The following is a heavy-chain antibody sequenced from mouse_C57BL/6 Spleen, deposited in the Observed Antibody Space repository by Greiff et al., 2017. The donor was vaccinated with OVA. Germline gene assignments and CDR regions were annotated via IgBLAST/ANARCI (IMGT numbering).Heavy chain of an antibody. CDR2: IDPETGGT. J-gene: IGHJ2*01. CDR3: TRIYYDYDGTPYYFDY. Sequence: VQLQQSGAELVRPGASVTLSCKASGYTFTDYEMHWVKQTPVHGLEWIGAIDPETGGTAYNQKFKGKAILTADKSSSTAYMELRSLTSEDSAVYYCTRIYYDYDGTPYYFDYWGQGTTLTVSS. D-gene: IGHD2-4*01. V-gene: IGHV1-15*01. CDR1: GYTFTDYE.